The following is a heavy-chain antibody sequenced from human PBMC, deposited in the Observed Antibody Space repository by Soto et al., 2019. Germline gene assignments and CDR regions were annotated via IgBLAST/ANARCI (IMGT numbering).Heavy chain of an antibody. J-gene: IGHJ5*02. CDR3: AKDGGKDGYFGNWFDP. CDR2: SIPIFGSA. D-gene: IGHD5-12*01. V-gene: IGHV1-69*15. CDR1: GGTFSNYA. Sequence: QVQLVQSGAEVKKPGSSVKVSGKASGGTFSNYAITWVRQAPGQGLEWLGRSIPIFGSANYAEKLQGRVTITADESTTTAYMELSSLRSDDTAVYYCAKDGGKDGYFGNWFDPWGQGTLVTVSS.